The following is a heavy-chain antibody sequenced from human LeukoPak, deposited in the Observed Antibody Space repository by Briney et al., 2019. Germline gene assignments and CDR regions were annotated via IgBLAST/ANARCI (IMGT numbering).Heavy chain of an antibody. Sequence: SETLSLTCTVSGYSIAHGFFWAWIRPPPGSGLEWIGSLYHSGTTYYNTSLKSRISTSVDTSKNQFSLKLRLVTAADTAVYYCARVEVPRDINDWYFDLWGRGTLVTVSS. CDR1: GYSIAHGFF. J-gene: IGHJ2*01. CDR3: ARVEVPRDINDWYFDL. V-gene: IGHV4-38-2*02. CDR2: LYHSGTT. D-gene: IGHD2-15*01.